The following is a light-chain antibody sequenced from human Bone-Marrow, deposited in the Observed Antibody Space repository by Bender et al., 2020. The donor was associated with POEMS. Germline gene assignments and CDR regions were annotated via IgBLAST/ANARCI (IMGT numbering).Light chain of an antibody. V-gene: IGLV2-14*03. CDR3: GSYRGSTYYV. Sequence: QSALTQPASVSGSPGQSLTISCTGTSSDVGGYNFVSWYQQHPGKAPKLLIYDVSDRPSGVPNRFSGSKSGNTASLTISGLQAEDEADYYCGSYRGSTYYVFGSGTKVTVL. CDR2: DVS. CDR1: SSDVGGYNF. J-gene: IGLJ1*01.